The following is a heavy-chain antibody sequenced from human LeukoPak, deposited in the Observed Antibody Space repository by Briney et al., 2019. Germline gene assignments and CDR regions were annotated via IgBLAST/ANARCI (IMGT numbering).Heavy chain of an antibody. J-gene: IGHJ4*02. V-gene: IGHV3-23*01. CDR2: ISGSGGST. CDR1: GFTFSSYG. CDR3: AKDRRLRMYYFDY. D-gene: IGHD4-17*01. Sequence: PGGSLRLSCAASGFTFSSYGMSWVRQAPGKGLEWVSAISGSGGSTYYADSVKGRFTISRDNSKNTLYLQMNSLRAEDTAVYYCAKDRRLRMYYFDYWGQGTLVTVSS.